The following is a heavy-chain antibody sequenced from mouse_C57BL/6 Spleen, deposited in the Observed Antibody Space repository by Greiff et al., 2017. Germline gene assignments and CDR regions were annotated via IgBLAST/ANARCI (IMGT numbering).Heavy chain of an antibody. J-gene: IGHJ4*01. CDR1: GYTFTSYW. D-gene: IGHD2-5*01. CDR2: IHPNSGST. Sequence: QVQLQQPGAELVKPGASVKLSCKASGYTFTSYWMHWVKQRPGQGLEWIGMIHPNSGSTNYNEKFKSKATLTVDKSSSTAYMQLSSLTSEDSAVYYCARDSNYGVYYDAMDYWGQGTSVTVSS. CDR3: ARDSNYGVYYDAMDY. V-gene: IGHV1-64*01.